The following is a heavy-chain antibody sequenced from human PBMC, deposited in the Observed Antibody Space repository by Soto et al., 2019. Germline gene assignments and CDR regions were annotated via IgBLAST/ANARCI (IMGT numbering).Heavy chain of an antibody. CDR3: AKLEILAYFDS. CDR1: GFTFDDYG. CDR2: INWNGGST. J-gene: IGHJ4*02. V-gene: IGHV3-20*04. Sequence: PGGSLSLSCAASGFTFDDYGMSWVRQAPGKGLEWVSGINWNGGSTGYADSVKGRFTISRDNAKNSLYLQMNSLRAADTAVYYCAKLEILAYFDSWGQGALVTVSS. D-gene: IGHD2-8*02.